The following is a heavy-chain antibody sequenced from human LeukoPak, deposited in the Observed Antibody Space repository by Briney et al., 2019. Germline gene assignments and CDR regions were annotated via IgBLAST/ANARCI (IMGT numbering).Heavy chain of an antibody. V-gene: IGHV4-59*12. J-gene: IGHJ4*02. CDR3: ASRHPIGMALDS. D-gene: IGHD5-24*01. CDR2: IYYSGST. CDR1: GGSISSYY. Sequence: SETLSLTCTVSGGSISSYYWSWIRQPPGKGLEWIGYIYYSGSTNYNPSLKSRVTISVDTSKNQFSLKLSSVTAADTAVYYCASRHPIGMALDSWGQGTLVTVSS.